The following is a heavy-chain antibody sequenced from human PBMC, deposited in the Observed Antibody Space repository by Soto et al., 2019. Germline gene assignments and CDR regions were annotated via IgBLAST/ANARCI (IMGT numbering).Heavy chain of an antibody. Sequence: SETLSLTCAVSSGSISSSNWWSWVRQPPGKGLEWIGEIYHSGSTNYNPSLKSRVTISVDKSKNQFSLKLSSVTAADTAVYYCARRRIAVAGTWRYNWFDPWGQGTLVTVSS. CDR1: SGSISSSNW. J-gene: IGHJ5*02. D-gene: IGHD6-19*01. V-gene: IGHV4-4*02. CDR2: IYHSGST. CDR3: ARRRIAVAGTWRYNWFDP.